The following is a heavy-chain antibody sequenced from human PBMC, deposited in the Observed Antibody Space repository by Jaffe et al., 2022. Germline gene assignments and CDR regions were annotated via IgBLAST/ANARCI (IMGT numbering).Heavy chain of an antibody. Sequence: EPQLVESGGGLVQPGGSLRLSCAASGFTFNSYWMHWVRQAPGKGLVWVARINSDGSTTNYADSVKGRFTISRDNAKNTLYLQMNNLRAEDTAVYYCARDPPRIFVWYFDLWGRGTLVTVSS. J-gene: IGHJ2*01. CDR3: ARDPPRIFVWYFDL. CDR2: INSDGSTT. CDR1: GFTFNSYW. D-gene: IGHD2-15*01. V-gene: IGHV3-74*01.